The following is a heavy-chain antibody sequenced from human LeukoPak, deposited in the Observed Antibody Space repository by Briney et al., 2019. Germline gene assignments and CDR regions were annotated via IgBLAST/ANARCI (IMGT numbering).Heavy chain of an antibody. CDR2: INPSGGST. V-gene: IGHV1-46*01. Sequence: GASVKVSCKASGYTFSTYYIHWVRQAPGQGLEWMGIINPSGGSTTYAQKFQGRVTMTRDTSTRTVYMELSSLRSEDTAVYYCARAGGRYSYGYYYYYMDVWGKGTTVTVSS. D-gene: IGHD5-18*01. CDR1: GYTFSTYY. CDR3: ARAGGRYSYGYYYYYMDV. J-gene: IGHJ6*03.